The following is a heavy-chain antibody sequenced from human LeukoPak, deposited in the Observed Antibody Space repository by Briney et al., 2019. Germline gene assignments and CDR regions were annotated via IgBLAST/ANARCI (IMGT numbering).Heavy chain of an antibody. Sequence: SETLSLTCTVSGGSISSYYWSWIRQPPGKGLEWIGYIYYSGSTNYNPSLKSRITISVDTSKNQFSLKLSSVTAADTAVYYCARDETLSNWGQGTLVTVSS. CDR2: IYYSGST. CDR3: ARDETLSN. D-gene: IGHD2-15*01. J-gene: IGHJ4*02. V-gene: IGHV4-59*01. CDR1: GGSISSYY.